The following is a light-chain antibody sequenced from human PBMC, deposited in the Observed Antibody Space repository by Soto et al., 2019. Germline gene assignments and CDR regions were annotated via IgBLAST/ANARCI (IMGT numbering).Light chain of an antibody. Sequence: QSVLTQPPSVSGAPGQRVTISCTGTSSNIGAGYDVHWYQQLPGTAPKLLIDDNNNRPSGVPDRVSGSKSGTSASLAITGLQAEDEADYYCQSYDSSVIFGGGTQLTVL. CDR2: DNN. V-gene: IGLV1-40*01. CDR3: QSYDSSVI. J-gene: IGLJ2*01. CDR1: SSNIGAGYD.